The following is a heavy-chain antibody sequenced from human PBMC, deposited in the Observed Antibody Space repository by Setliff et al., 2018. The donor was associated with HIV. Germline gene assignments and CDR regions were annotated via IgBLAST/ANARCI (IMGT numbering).Heavy chain of an antibody. V-gene: IGHV4-61*02. J-gene: IGHJ4*02. D-gene: IGHD5-18*01. Sequence: PSETLSLTCTVSGGSISSGSYYWSWIRQPAGKGLEWIGRIYTSGSTNYNPSLKSRVTISVDTSKNQFSLKLSSVTATDTAVYYCARHAIVDTAGRGFDYWGQGTLVTVSS. CDR1: GGSISSGSYY. CDR2: IYTSGST. CDR3: ARHAIVDTAGRGFDY.